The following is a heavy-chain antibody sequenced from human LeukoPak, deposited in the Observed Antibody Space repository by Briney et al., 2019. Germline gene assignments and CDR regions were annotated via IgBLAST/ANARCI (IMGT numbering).Heavy chain of an antibody. J-gene: IGHJ6*02. Sequence: GGSLRLSCAVSGFTVTVNYMSWVRQAPGKGLEWVSYISSSGSTIYYADSVKGRFTISRDNAKNSLYLQMNSLRAEDTAVYYCARDYYYGMDVWGQGTTVTVSS. CDR1: GFTVTVNY. CDR2: ISSSGSTI. CDR3: ARDYYYGMDV. V-gene: IGHV3-11*01.